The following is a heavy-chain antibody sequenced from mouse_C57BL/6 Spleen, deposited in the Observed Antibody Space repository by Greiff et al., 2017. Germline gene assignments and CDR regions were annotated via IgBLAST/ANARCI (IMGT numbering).Heavy chain of an antibody. D-gene: IGHD1-1*01. CDR2: IWTGGGT. J-gene: IGHJ4*01. CDR1: GFSLTSYA. V-gene: IGHV2-9-1*01. Sequence: VMLVESGPGLVAPSQSLSITCTVSGFSLTSYAISWVRQPPGKGLEWLGVIWTGGGTNYNSALKSRLSISKDNSKSQVFLKMNSLQTDDTARYYCAITTVVATWYAMDYWGQGTSVTVSS. CDR3: AITTVVATWYAMDY.